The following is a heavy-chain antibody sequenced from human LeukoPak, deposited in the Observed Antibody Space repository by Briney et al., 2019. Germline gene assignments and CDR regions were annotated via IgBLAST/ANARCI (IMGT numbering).Heavy chain of an antibody. V-gene: IGHV4-38-2*02. D-gene: IGHD6-19*01. CDR2: IYHSGST. Sequence: PSETLSLTCAVSGYSISSGYYWGWIRQPPGKGLEWIGSIYHSGSTYYNPSLKSRVTISVDTSKNQFSLKLSSVTAADKAVYYCARDSGSGWPIDYWGQGTLVTVSS. J-gene: IGHJ4*02. CDR1: GYSISSGYY. CDR3: ARDSGSGWPIDY.